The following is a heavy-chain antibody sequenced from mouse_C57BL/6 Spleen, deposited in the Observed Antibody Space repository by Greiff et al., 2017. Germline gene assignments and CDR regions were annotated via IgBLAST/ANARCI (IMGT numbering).Heavy chain of an antibody. Sequence: VQLQQPGAELVRPGSSVKLSCKASGYTFTSYWMDWVKQRPGQGLEWIGNIYPSDSETHYNQKFKDKATLTVDKSSSTAYMQLSSLTSEDSAVYYCARGDYYGSSGYFDYWGQGTTLTVSS. V-gene: IGHV1-61*01. CDR1: GYTFTSYW. CDR2: IYPSDSET. J-gene: IGHJ2*01. D-gene: IGHD1-1*01. CDR3: ARGDYYGSSGYFDY.